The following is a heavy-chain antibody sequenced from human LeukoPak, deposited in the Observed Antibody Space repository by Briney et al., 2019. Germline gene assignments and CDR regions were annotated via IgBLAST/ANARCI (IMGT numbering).Heavy chain of an antibody. D-gene: IGHD3-22*01. Sequence: GGSLRLSCAASGFTFSNAWMNWVRQAPGKGLEWVGRIKSKTDGGTTDYAAPVKGRVTISRDDSKNTLYLQMNSLKTEDTAVYYCLGSGYSIDAFDIWGQGTMVTVSS. J-gene: IGHJ3*02. V-gene: IGHV3-15*07. CDR3: LGSGYSIDAFDI. CDR1: GFTFSNAW. CDR2: IKSKTDGGTT.